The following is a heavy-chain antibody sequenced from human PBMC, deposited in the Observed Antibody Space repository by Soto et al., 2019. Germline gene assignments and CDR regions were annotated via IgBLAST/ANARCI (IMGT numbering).Heavy chain of an antibody. CDR3: ARDDYNWFDP. CDR2: IFYSESP. V-gene: IGHV4-59*01. Sequence: SETLSLTCTVSGGSITTNYWSWIRQPPGKGLGWIGYIFYSESPNYNPSLKSRVTISVDTSKNQFSLKLKSVTAADTAVYYCARDDYNWFDPWGQGTLVTVSS. D-gene: IGHD1-20*01. J-gene: IGHJ5*02. CDR1: GGSITTNY.